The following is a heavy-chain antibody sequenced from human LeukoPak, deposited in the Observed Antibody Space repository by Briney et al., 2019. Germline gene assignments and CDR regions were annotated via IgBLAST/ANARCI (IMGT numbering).Heavy chain of an antibody. CDR3: ARVGGSTITFDY. D-gene: IGHD2-2*01. CDR1: GGSISSGDYY. Sequence: SETLSLTCTVSGGSISSGDYYWSWIRQPPGKGLEWIGYIYYSGSTYYNPSLKSRVTISVDTSKNQFSLKLSSVTAADTAVYYCARVGGSTITFDYWGQGTLVTVSS. CDR2: IYYSGST. J-gene: IGHJ4*02. V-gene: IGHV4-30-4*01.